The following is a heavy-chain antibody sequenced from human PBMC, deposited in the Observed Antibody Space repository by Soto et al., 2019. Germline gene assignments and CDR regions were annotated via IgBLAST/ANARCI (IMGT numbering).Heavy chain of an antibody. CDR1: GFTFTTFG. CDR2: ISYDGHNK. V-gene: IGHV3-30*18. CDR3: AKDLQAYGDYNYYYYGMDV. D-gene: IGHD4-17*01. Sequence: QVQLVESGGGVVQPGGSLRLSCTASGFTFTTFGIHWVRQAPGKGLEWVALISYDGHNKYYSDSVKGRFTISRDNYKNPLSPQMNSLRAEDTAVYYCAKDLQAYGDYNYYYYGMDVWGQGTPVSVSS. J-gene: IGHJ6*02.